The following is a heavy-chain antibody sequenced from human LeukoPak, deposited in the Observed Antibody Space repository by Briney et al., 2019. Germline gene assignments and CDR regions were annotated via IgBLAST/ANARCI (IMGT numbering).Heavy chain of an antibody. CDR1: GGPFSGYF. V-gene: IGHV4-34*01. CDR2: IHNSGTT. D-gene: IGHD3-10*01. Sequence: SETLSLTCAVSGGPFSGYFWSWIRQSSGKGLEWIGEIHNSGTTNYNPSLNSRVTISEDTSKNQFYLNLSSVTAADTAVYYCARRYYYNLRSFPFDFWGQGTLVTVSS. J-gene: IGHJ4*02. CDR3: ARRYYYNLRSFPFDF.